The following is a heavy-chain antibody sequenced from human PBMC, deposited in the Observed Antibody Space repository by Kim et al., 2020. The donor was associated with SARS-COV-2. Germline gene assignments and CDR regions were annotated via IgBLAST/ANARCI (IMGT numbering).Heavy chain of an antibody. CDR1: VFTFSNSD. D-gene: IGHD1-1*01. J-gene: IGHJ3*02. V-gene: IGHV3-73*01. Sequence: GGSLRLSCGASVFTFSNSDMHLVRRASGKGLECLGRIRSKVNGYASAYVASVSGRFTISRAASRNTPYLQMNSLNTDDSSGSYCTRVPGTTFAFWDSFD. CDR3: TRVPGTTFAFWDSFD. CDR2: IRSKVNGYAS.